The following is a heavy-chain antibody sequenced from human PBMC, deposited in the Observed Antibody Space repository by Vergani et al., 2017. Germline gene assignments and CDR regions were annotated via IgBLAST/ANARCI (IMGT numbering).Heavy chain of an antibody. D-gene: IGHD2-21*01. CDR1: GFTFTNFA. V-gene: IGHV3-23*01. CDR2: ISGSGGFT. J-gene: IGHJ2*01. CDR3: AKARVIGPFDL. Sequence: EVQLLESGGNLVQPGGSLRLSCAASGFTFTNFAMTWVRQAPGEGLEWVSGISGSGGFTYYADSVKGRFTISRDNSKNTMFLQMNNLRAEDTAVYYCAKARVIGPFDLWGRGTLVTVSS.